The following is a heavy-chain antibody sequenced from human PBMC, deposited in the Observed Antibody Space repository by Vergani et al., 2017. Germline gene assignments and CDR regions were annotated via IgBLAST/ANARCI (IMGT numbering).Heavy chain of an antibody. CDR3: AKDDGYYDSSVDY. Sequence: QVQLVESGGGVVQPGRSLRLSCAASGFTFSSYAMHWVRQAPGKGLEWVAVISYDGSNKYYADSVKGRFTISRDNSKNTLYLQMNSLRAEDTAVYYCAKDDGYYDSSVDYWGQGTLVTVSS. CDR1: GFTFSSYA. V-gene: IGHV3-30-3*01. CDR2: ISYDGSNK. J-gene: IGHJ4*02. D-gene: IGHD3-22*01.